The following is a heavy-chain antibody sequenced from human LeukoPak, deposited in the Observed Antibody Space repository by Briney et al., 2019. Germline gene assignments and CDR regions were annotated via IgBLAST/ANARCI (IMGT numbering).Heavy chain of an antibody. V-gene: IGHV3-33*06. CDR1: GFTFSSYG. D-gene: IGHD3-3*01. CDR3: AKDVEGSSELYAFDI. CDR2: IWYDGSNK. Sequence: GGPLRLSCAASGFTFSSYGMHWVRQAPGKGLEWVAVIWYDGSNKYYADSVKGRFTISRDNSKNTLYLQMNSLRAEDTAVYYCAKDVEGSSELYAFDIWGQGTMVTVSS. J-gene: IGHJ3*02.